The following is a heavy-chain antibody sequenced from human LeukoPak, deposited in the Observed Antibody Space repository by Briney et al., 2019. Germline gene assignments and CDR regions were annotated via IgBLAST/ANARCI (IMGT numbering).Heavy chain of an antibody. D-gene: IGHD3-9*01. CDR1: GGSISSGDYY. V-gene: IGHV4-30-4*08. CDR2: IYDSGST. Sequence: PSQTLSLTCTVSGGSISSGDYYWSWIRQPPGKGLEWIVYIYDSGSTYYNPSLKSRVTISVDMSKNQFSLKLSSVTAADTAVYYCARANYDILTGYPLPIFDYWGQGTLVTVSS. CDR3: ARANYDILTGYPLPIFDY. J-gene: IGHJ4*02.